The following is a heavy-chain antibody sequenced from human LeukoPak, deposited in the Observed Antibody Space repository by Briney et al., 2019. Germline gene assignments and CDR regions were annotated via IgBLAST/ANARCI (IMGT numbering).Heavy chain of an antibody. V-gene: IGHV4-38-2*01. CDR3: ARLNTGVLSSRTNYWFDP. CDR1: GYSISSGYF. Sequence: PSETLSLTCGVSGYSISSGYFWSWIRQPPGKGLDWIGGIGHSGSTYYNPSLKSRITISTDTSKNRFSLKLSSVTAADTAVYYCARLNTGVLSSRTNYWFDPWGQGTLVTVSS. CDR2: IGHSGST. D-gene: IGHD6-13*01. J-gene: IGHJ5*02.